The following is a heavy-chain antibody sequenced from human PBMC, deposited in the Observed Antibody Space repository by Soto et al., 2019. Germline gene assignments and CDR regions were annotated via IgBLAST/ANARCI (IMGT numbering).Heavy chain of an antibody. J-gene: IGHJ6*03. CDR2: ISAYNGNT. V-gene: IGHV1-18*01. D-gene: IGHD6-6*01. CDR1: GYTFTSYG. Sequence: ASVKVSCKASGYTFTSYGISWVRQAPGQGIEWMGWISAYNGNTNYAQKLQGRVTMTTDTSTSTAYMELRSLRSDDTAVYYCARDGAKRDIGGSYSSSSGPNYYYYYYMDVWGKGTTVTVSS. CDR3: ARDGAKRDIGGSYSSSSGPNYYYYYYMDV.